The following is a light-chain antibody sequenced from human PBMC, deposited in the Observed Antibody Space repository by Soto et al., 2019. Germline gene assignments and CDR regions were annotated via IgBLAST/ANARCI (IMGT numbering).Light chain of an antibody. Sequence: EIVLIQSPVTLSLSPGERATLSCRASQSISSSLAWYQQNPGQAPRLLIFDASNRATGIPVRFSGSGSGTDFTLTISGLQPEDSATYYCQQSYSPPYTFGPGTKVEI. CDR3: QQSYSPPYT. CDR1: QSISSS. J-gene: IGKJ2*01. V-gene: IGKV3-11*01. CDR2: DAS.